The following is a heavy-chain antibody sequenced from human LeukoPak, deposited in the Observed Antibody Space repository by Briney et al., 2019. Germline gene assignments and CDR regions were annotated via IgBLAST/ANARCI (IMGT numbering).Heavy chain of an antibody. J-gene: IGHJ4*02. CDR1: GYTYTAYY. V-gene: IGHV1-2*02. Sequence: ASVKVSCKASGYTYTAYYMHWVRQAPGQGLEYMAWINSNSGDTNYAQKFQGRVTMTRDTSSSTVYMDLRSLRSDDTAVYYCAREGFVCSTTSCHYFDSWGQGALVTVSS. CDR3: AREGFVCSTTSCHYFDS. D-gene: IGHD2-2*01. CDR2: INSNSGDT.